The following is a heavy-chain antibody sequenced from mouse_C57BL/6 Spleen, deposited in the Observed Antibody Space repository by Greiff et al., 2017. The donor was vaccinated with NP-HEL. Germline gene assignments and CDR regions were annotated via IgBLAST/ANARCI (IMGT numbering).Heavy chain of an antibody. CDR2: IYPGDGDT. Sequence: VKLQQSGPELVKPGASVKISCKASGYAFSSSWMNWVKQRPGKGLEWIGRIYPGDGDTNSNGKFKGKATLTADKSSSTAYMQLSSLTSEDSAVYFCARGLPFAYWGQGTLVTVSA. D-gene: IGHD2-1*01. CDR3: ARGLPFAY. V-gene: IGHV1-82*01. J-gene: IGHJ3*01. CDR1: GYAFSSSW.